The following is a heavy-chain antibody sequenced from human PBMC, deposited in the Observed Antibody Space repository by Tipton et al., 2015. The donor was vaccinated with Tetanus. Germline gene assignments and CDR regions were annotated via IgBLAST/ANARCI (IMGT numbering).Heavy chain of an antibody. CDR1: GYNFAIYR. CDR3: ARAHCTDGVCNFDF. D-gene: IGHD2-8*01. V-gene: IGHV5-51*01. Sequence: QLVQSGPEVKKPGESVKISCQISGYNFAIYRIGWVRQLPGKGLEWMGIIYPEDSETTYSPSFQGQVTISADKSLSTAYLQLSSLKASDTAVYYCARAHCTDGVCNFDFWGQGALVTVAS. J-gene: IGHJ4*02. CDR2: IYPEDSET.